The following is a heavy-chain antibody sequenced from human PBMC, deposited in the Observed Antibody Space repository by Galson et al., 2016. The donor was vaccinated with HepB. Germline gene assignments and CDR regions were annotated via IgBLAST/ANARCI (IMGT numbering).Heavy chain of an antibody. J-gene: IGHJ4*02. CDR1: GFTFSDSA. D-gene: IGHD2-2*01. V-gene: IGHV3-73*01. Sequence: SLRLSCAASGFTFSDSAMYWVRQASGKGLEWVGRTRNKAKNYATAQAASVKGRFTISRDDSKNTAYLQMNRLEPEDTAVYYCTRGFCSSTSGYANDYWGQGTLVTVSS. CDR3: TRGFCSSTSGYANDY. CDR2: TRNKAKNYAT.